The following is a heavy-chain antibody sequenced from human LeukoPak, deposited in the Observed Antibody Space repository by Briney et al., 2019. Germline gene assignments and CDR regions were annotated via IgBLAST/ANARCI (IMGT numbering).Heavy chain of an antibody. Sequence: ASVKVSCKASGYTFTSYGISWVRQAPGQGLEWMGWIRAYNGNTNYAQKLQGRVTMTTDTSTSTAYMELRSLRSDDTAVYYCARRAGYCSGGSCYSNYYYYYMDVWGKGTTVTVSS. CDR1: GYTFTSYG. CDR2: IRAYNGNT. V-gene: IGHV1-18*01. J-gene: IGHJ6*03. CDR3: ARRAGYCSGGSCYSNYYYYYMDV. D-gene: IGHD2-15*01.